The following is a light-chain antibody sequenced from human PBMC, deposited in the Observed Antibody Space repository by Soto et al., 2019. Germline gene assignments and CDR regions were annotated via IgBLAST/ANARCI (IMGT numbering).Light chain of an antibody. CDR1: QSISSW. V-gene: IGKV1-5*01. CDR3: QQYYMGWT. CDR2: DAS. Sequence: DIQMTQSPSTLSASVGDRVTITCRASQSISSWLAWYQQKPGKAPKLLIYDASSLESGVPSRFSGSGSGTEFTLSISGLQPDDFGTYYCQQYYMGWTFGQGTRVDIK. J-gene: IGKJ1*01.